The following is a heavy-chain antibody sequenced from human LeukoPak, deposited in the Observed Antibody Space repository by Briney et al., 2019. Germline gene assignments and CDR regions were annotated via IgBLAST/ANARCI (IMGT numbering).Heavy chain of an antibody. CDR3: ARDDFGSDYRAFDI. V-gene: IGHV4-4*07. Sequence: SETLSLTCTVSGGSISSYYWNWIRQSPGKGLEWIGRIYHSGSTNYNPSLKSRVTMSVDTSKNQFSLKVSSVTAADTAVYYCARDDFGSDYRAFDICGQGTRGTVSS. CDR2: IYHSGST. J-gene: IGHJ3*02. D-gene: IGHD3-3*01. CDR1: GGSISSYY.